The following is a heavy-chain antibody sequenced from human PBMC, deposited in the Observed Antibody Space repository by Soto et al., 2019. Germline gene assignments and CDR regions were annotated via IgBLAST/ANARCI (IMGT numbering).Heavy chain of an antibody. Sequence: LRLSCAASGFTFSSYAMHWVRQAPGKGLEWVAVISYDGSNKYYADSVKGRFTISRDNSKSTLYLQMNSLRAEDTAVYYCARDRLGITYYYYGMDVWGQGTTVTVSS. V-gene: IGHV3-30-3*01. CDR1: GFTFSSYA. J-gene: IGHJ6*02. D-gene: IGHD3-16*01. CDR2: ISYDGSNK. CDR3: ARDRLGITYYYYGMDV.